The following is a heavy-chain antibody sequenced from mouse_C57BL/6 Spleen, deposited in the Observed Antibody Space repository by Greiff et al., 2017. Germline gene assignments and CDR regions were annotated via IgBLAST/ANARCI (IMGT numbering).Heavy chain of an antibody. CDR3: ASTVVAGDAMDY. V-gene: IGHV3-1*01. CDR2: ISYSGST. Sequence: VQLQQSGPGMVKPSQSLSLTCTVTGYSITSGYDWHWIRNFPGNKLEWMGYISYSGSTNYNPSLKSRISITHDTSKNHFFLKLNSVTTEDTATYYCASTVVAGDAMDYWGQGTSVTVSS. D-gene: IGHD1-1*01. J-gene: IGHJ4*01. CDR1: GYSITSGYD.